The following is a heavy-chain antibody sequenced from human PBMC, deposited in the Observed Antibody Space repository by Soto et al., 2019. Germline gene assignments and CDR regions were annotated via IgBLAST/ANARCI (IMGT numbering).Heavy chain of an antibody. CDR3: AKDLFPRLYYYYGMDV. Sequence: QVQLVESGGGVVQPGRSLRLSCAASGFTFSSYGMHWVRQAPGKGLEWVAVISYDGSNKYYADSVKGRFTISRDNSKNTLYLQMNSLRAEDTAVYYCAKDLFPRLYYYYGMDVWGQGTTVTVSS. V-gene: IGHV3-30*18. CDR2: ISYDGSNK. CDR1: GFTFSSYG. J-gene: IGHJ6*02. D-gene: IGHD3-3*01.